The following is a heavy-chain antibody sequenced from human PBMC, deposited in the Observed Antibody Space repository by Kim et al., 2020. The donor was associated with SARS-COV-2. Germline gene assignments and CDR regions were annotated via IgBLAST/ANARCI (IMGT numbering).Heavy chain of an antibody. J-gene: IGHJ5*02. CDR1: GFTLSRYW. Sequence: GGSLRLSCAVSGFTLSRYWMSWVRQAPGKGLEWVANINRDGSEKHYVDSVKGRFTISRDNAKNSLYLQMNNLRDEDTAVYFCARDVGVVRGPGDWFDPWGQGTLVTVSS. CDR3: ARDVGVVRGPGDWFDP. D-gene: IGHD3-10*01. V-gene: IGHV3-7*01. CDR2: INRDGSEK.